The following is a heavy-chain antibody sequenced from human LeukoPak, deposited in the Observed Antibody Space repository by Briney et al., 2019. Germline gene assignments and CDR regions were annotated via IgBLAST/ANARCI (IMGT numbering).Heavy chain of an antibody. J-gene: IGHJ4*02. CDR2: MNPNSGNT. Sequence: ASVKVSCKASGYTFTSYDINWVRQATGQGLEWMGWMNPNSGNTGYAQKFQGRVTMTEDTSTDTAYMELSSLRSEDTAVYYCATAPDYNWNSNFDYWGQGTLVTVSS. CDR1: GYTFTSYD. V-gene: IGHV1-8*01. CDR3: ATAPDYNWNSNFDY. D-gene: IGHD1-7*01.